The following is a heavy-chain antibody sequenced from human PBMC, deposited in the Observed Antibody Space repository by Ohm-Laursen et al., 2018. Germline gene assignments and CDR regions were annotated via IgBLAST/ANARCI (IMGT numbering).Heavy chain of an antibody. D-gene: IGHD3-3*01. CDR1: GFTFINAW. Sequence: GSLRLSCTASGFTFINAWMNWVRQAPGKGLEWISGINWNGGSTDYVDSVKGRFTISRDNVKNSLYLQMNSLRAKDTAFYHCARDASGDFNDAFNTWGQGTMVTVSS. CDR2: INWNGGST. V-gene: IGHV3-20*01. J-gene: IGHJ3*02. CDR3: ARDASGDFNDAFNT.